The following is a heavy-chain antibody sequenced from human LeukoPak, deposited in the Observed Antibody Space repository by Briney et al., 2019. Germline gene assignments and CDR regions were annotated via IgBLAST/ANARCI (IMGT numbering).Heavy chain of an antibody. Sequence: GGSLRLSCAASGFTFSSYWMHWVRQAPGKGLVWVSRINSDGSSTFYADSVKGRFTISRDNAKNTLYLQMNTLRAEDTAVYYCAKAMAGGGTYSVFDYWGQGTLVTVSS. V-gene: IGHV3-74*01. D-gene: IGHD1-26*01. CDR2: INSDGSST. J-gene: IGHJ4*02. CDR3: AKAMAGGGTYSVFDY. CDR1: GFTFSSYW.